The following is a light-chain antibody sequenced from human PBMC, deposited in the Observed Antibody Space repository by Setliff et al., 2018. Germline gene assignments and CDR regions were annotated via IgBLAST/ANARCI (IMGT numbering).Light chain of an antibody. J-gene: IGLJ1*01. CDR2: SNN. CDR3: QSYGGGLNGYV. V-gene: IGLV1-40*01. CDR1: SSNLGAGFT. Sequence: QSALAQPPSVSGAPGQRVTISCTGSSSNLGAGFTVHWYQVLPGTAPRLLIYSNNFRPSGVPDRFSGSKSGTSASLAITGLQSEDEADYYCQSYGGGLNGYVFGTGTKVTV.